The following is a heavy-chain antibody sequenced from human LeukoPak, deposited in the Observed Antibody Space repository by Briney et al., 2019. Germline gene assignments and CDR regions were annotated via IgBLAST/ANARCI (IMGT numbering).Heavy chain of an antibody. CDR1: VFTFSSYS. V-gene: IGHV3-30*03. J-gene: IGHJ4*02. D-gene: IGHD4-23*01. CDR3: ARDLSPYGGNPSFDY. Sequence: GGSLRLSCAASVFTFSSYSMIWVRQAPGKGLEWVAVISYDGSNKYYADSVKGRFTISRDNSKNTLYLQMNSLRAEDTAVYYCARDLSPYGGNPSFDYWGQGTLVTVSS. CDR2: ISYDGSNK.